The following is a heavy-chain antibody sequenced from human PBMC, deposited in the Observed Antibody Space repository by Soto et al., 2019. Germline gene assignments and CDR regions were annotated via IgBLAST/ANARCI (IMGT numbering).Heavy chain of an antibody. Sequence: GGSLRLSCAASGFTFSSYGMHWVRQAPGKGLEWVAVISYDGSNKYYADSVKGRFTISRDNSKNTLYLQMNSLRAEDTAVYYCARDQGFTIFGVVSYYYYAMDVWGQGTTVTVSS. CDR3: ARDQGFTIFGVVSYYYYAMDV. CDR1: GFTFSSYG. V-gene: IGHV3-30*12. D-gene: IGHD3-3*01. CDR2: ISYDGSNK. J-gene: IGHJ6*02.